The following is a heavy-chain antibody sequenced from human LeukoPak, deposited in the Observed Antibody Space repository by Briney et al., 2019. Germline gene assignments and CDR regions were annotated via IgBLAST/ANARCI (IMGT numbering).Heavy chain of an antibody. V-gene: IGHV4-59*01. D-gene: IGHD2-15*01. CDR1: GGSISGYY. CDR3: ARLGYCYDTHCLPDY. Sequence: SETLSLTCSVSGGSISGYYWSWIRQPPGKRLECIGYIHYSGSTNYNPPLKSRVTVSVDTSNNRSSLRLTSVTAADTAVYYCARLGYCYDTHCLPDYWGQGTLVTVSS. CDR2: IHYSGST. J-gene: IGHJ4*02.